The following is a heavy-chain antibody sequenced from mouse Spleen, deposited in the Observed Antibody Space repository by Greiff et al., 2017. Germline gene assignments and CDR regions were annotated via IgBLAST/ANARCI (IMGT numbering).Heavy chain of an antibody. V-gene: IGHV1-19*01. Sequence: VQLQQSGPVLVKPGASVKMSCKASGYTFTDYYMNWVKQSHGKSLEWIGVINPYNGGTSYNQKFKGKATLTVDKSSSTAYMELNSLTSEDSAVYYCARSHYSYYYAMDYWGQGTSVTVSS. CDR2: INPYNGGT. CDR3: ARSHYSYYYAMDY. CDR1: GYTFTDYY. D-gene: IGHD1-2*01. J-gene: IGHJ4*01.